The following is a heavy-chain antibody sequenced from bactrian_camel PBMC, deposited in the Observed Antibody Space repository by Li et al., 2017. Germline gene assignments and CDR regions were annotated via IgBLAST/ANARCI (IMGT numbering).Heavy chain of an antibody. V-gene: IGHV3S55*01. D-gene: IGHD1*01. J-gene: IGHJ4*01. CDR2: ISSTGTP. CDR3: AALGCRRRGLTFNY. Sequence: HVQLVEYGGGSVQAGGSLRLACAFSQQLFGDYCIRWFRQAPGKERELVSSISSTGTPTYADSVKGRPTISQDDTKRVLWLQMNSLKTDDTAVYYCAALGCRRRGLTFNYWGQGTQVTVSS. CDR1: QQLFGDYC.